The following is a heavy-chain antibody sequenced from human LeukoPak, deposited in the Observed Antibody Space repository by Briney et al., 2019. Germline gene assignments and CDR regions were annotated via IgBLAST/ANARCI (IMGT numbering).Heavy chain of an antibody. J-gene: IGHJ6*03. Sequence: ASVKVSCKASGYTFTGYYMHWVRQAPGQGLEWMGWINPNSGGTNYAQKFQGRVTMTRDTSISTAYMELSRLRSDDTAVYYCAKETPTLMYSSRYYYYYYMDVWGKGTTVTVSS. CDR3: AKETPTLMYSSRYYYYYYMDV. CDR2: INPNSGGT. V-gene: IGHV1-2*02. D-gene: IGHD6-13*01. CDR1: GYTFTGYY.